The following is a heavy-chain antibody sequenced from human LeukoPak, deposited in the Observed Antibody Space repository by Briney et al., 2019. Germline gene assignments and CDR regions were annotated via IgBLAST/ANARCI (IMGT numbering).Heavy chain of an antibody. J-gene: IGHJ3*02. CDR3: AREPLYPARVGAFDI. CDR2: IYYSGST. D-gene: IGHD2-8*01. Sequence: SETLSLTCTVSGGSVNSGTFYWSWIRQHPGKGLEWIGYIYYSGSTYYNPSLKSRVTISVDTSKNQFSLKLSSVTAADTAVYYCAREPLYPARVGAFDIWGQGTMVTVSS. CDR1: GGSVNSGTFY. V-gene: IGHV4-31*03.